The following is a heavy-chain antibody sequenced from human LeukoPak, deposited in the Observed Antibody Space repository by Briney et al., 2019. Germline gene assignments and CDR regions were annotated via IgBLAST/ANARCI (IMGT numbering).Heavy chain of an antibody. D-gene: IGHD3-3*01. J-gene: IGHJ4*02. Sequence: GGSLRLSCAASGFTFSSYEMNWVRQAPGKGLEWVSYISSSGSTIYYVDSVKGRFTISRDNAKNSLYLQMNSLRAEDTAVYYCARDFRFLEWLPDRYFDYWGQGTLVTVSS. CDR1: GFTFSSYE. V-gene: IGHV3-48*03. CDR3: ARDFRFLEWLPDRYFDY. CDR2: ISSSGSTI.